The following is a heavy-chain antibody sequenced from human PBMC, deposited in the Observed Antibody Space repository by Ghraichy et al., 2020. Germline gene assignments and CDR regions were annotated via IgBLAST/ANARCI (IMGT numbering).Heavy chain of an antibody. V-gene: IGHV4-34*01. CDR3: ARRRQTWSAAEGDAFDI. CDR2: IHPTGTT. J-gene: IGHJ3*02. Sequence: GSLRLSCAVYVGSFSGYYWSWIRQPPGKGLEWIGEIHPTGTTNNSPSLKSRLTLLVDTSKNQFSLLLKSVTAADTAVYYCARRRQTWSAAEGDAFDIWSQGTMVTVSS. CDR1: VGSFSGYY. D-gene: IGHD5-18*01.